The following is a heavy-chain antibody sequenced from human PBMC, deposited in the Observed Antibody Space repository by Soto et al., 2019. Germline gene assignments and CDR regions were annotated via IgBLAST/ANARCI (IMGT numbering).Heavy chain of an antibody. CDR1: SGSISSSSYY. J-gene: IGHJ4*02. CDR2: IYYSGST. Sequence: SETLSLTCTVSSGSISSSSYYWGWIRQPPGKGLEWIGSIYYSGSTYYNPSLKSRVTISVDTSKNQFSLKLSSVTAADTAVYYCARPSGSYLYYFDYWGQGTLVTVSS. V-gene: IGHV4-39*01. CDR3: ARPSGSYLYYFDY. D-gene: IGHD1-26*01.